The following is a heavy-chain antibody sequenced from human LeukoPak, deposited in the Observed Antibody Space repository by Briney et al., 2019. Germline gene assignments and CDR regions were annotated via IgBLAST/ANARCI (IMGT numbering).Heavy chain of an antibody. D-gene: IGHD1-26*01. CDR3: ARDIGFDP. CDR1: GFTFRSYH. V-gene: IGHV3-21*01. J-gene: IGHJ5*02. CDR2: ISSSSSYI. Sequence: GGSLRLSCAASGFTFRSYHINWLRQATERGLEWVSSISSSSSYIYYADSVKGRFTISRDNAKNSLYLQMNSLRAEDTAVYYCARDIGFDPWGQGTLVTVSS.